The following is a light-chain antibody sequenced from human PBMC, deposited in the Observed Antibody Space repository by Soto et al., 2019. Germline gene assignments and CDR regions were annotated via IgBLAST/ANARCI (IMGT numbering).Light chain of an antibody. CDR3: QQRSNWLLI. Sequence: EIVLTQSPATLSLSPGERATLSCRASQSVSRFLAWYQQKPGQAPRLLIYDTYSRATVIPARFSGSGSGTDFTLTISSLEPEDFAVYWCQQRSNWLLIFGGGIKVEVK. V-gene: IGKV3-11*01. J-gene: IGKJ4*01. CDR1: QSVSRF. CDR2: DTY.